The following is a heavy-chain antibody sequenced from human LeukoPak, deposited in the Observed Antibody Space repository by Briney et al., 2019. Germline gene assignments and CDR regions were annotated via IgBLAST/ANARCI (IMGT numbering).Heavy chain of an antibody. J-gene: IGHJ6*03. CDR2: IKQDGSEK. D-gene: IGHD3-3*01. CDR1: GFTFSSYW. CDR3: ARGVGFGVASSYYYYYYMDV. Sequence: GGSLRLSCAASGFTFSSYWMSWVRQAPGKGLEWVANIKQDGSEKYYVDSVKGQFTLSRENAKNSLYLQMKSLRVEDTAVYYCARGVGFGVASSYYYYYYMDVWGKGTTVTVSS. V-gene: IGHV3-7*01.